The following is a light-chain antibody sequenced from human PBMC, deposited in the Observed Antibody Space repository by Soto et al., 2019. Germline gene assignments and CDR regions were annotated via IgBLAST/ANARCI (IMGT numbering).Light chain of an antibody. CDR2: GAS. V-gene: IGKV3-20*01. CDR3: QHYDHWPLT. CDR1: QSVSSSN. Sequence: EIVLTQSPGTLSLSPGDRATLYCRASQSVSSSNLAWYQQKRGQSPRLLIYGASSRATGIPDRFSGSGSGPDFTLTISRLEPEDFAVYYCQHYDHWPLTFRQGTRVEVK. J-gene: IGKJ1*01.